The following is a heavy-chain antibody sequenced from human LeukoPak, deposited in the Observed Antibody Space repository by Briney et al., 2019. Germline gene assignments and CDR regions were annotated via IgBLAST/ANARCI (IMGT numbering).Heavy chain of an antibody. V-gene: IGHV4-59*01. CDR2: IYYSGST. D-gene: IGHD3-22*01. Sequence: PSETLSLTCTVSGGSISSYYLSWIRQPPGKGLEWIGYIYYSGSTNYNPSLKRRVTISVDKSKNQFSLKLSSVTAADTAVYYCARVVSGSSGWDYYYYMDVWGKGTTVTVSS. J-gene: IGHJ6*03. CDR3: ARVVSGSSGWDYYYYMDV. CDR1: GGSISSYY.